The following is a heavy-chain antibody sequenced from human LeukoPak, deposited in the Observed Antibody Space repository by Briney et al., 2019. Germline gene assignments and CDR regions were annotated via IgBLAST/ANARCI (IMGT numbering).Heavy chain of an antibody. Sequence: GGSLRISCAASGFTLSTYWMTWVRQAPGKGLEWVANIKPSGTETYYGDPVKGRFTISRDNAKNLLYLQMSSLRAEDTAVYSCGRFGDEAGIDNWGQGTLVTVSS. D-gene: IGHD3-10*01. CDR3: GRFGDEAGIDN. V-gene: IGHV3-7*01. J-gene: IGHJ4*02. CDR1: GFTLSTYW. CDR2: IKPSGTET.